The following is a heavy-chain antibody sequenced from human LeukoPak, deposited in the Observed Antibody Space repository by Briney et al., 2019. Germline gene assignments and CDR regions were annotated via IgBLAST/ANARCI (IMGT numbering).Heavy chain of an antibody. D-gene: IGHD1-1*01. CDR1: GFIFSNYE. CDR3: ARDPGLLVTGTNIDY. CDR2: ISVSTNNI. J-gene: IGHJ4*02. V-gene: IGHV3-48*03. Sequence: GGSLRLSCAASGFIFSNYEMNWLRQAPGKGLEWISYISVSTNNIYYADSVKGRFFISRDNAKNSLYLQMNGLRAEDTAVYYCARDPGLLVTGTNIDYCGQGTLVTVSS.